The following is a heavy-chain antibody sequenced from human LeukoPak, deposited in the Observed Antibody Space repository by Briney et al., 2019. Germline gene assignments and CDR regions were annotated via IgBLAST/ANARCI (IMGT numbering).Heavy chain of an antibody. CDR3: ARATASNWFDP. J-gene: IGHJ5*02. CDR1: GFTFSSYW. CDR2: IKEDGSEK. Sequence: GALRLSCAASGFTFSSYWKSWVRQAPGKGLEWVANIKEDGSEKHYVDSVKGRFTISRDNAKNSLSLQMNSLRAEDTAVYYCARATASNWFDPWGQGTLVTVSS. V-gene: IGHV3-7*01. D-gene: IGHD2-21*01.